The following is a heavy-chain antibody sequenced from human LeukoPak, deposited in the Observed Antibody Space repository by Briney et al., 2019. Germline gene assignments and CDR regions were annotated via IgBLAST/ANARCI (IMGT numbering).Heavy chain of an antibody. CDR3: ASRGTIAVAGTGY. D-gene: IGHD6-19*01. J-gene: IGHJ4*02. CDR2: ISSSSSYI. CDR1: GFTFSSYS. V-gene: IGHV3-21*01. Sequence: GGSLRLSCAASGFTFSSYSMNWVRQAPGKGLGWVSSISSSSSYIYYADSVKGRFTISRDNAKNSLYLQMNSLRAEDTAVYYCASRGTIAVAGTGYWGQGTLVTVSS.